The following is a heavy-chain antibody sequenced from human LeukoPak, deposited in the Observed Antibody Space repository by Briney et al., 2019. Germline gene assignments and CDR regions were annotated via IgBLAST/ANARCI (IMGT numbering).Heavy chain of an antibody. CDR3: ARDGPGIAAAGTFGAFDI. Sequence: GGSLRLSCAASGFTFSSYSMNWVRQTPGKGLEWVSYISSSGSTIYYADSVKGRFTISRDNAKKSLYLQMNSLRAEDTAVYYCARDGPGIAAAGTFGAFDIWGQGTMVTVSS. V-gene: IGHV3-48*04. J-gene: IGHJ3*02. D-gene: IGHD6-13*01. CDR2: ISSSGSTI. CDR1: GFTFSSYS.